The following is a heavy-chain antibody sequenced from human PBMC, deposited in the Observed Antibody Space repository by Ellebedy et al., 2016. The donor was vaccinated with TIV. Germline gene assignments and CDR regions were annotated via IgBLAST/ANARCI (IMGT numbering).Heavy chain of an antibody. D-gene: IGHD6-19*01. CDR3: ARGIEQWLTY. CDR2: IYSGGST. V-gene: IGHV4-31*03. Sequence: SETLSLTXIVSGASISSGPYYWNWIRQHPGKGLEWIGYIYSGGSTYYSPSLKSRVTISLDTSKNQFSLKLTSVTAADTAVYYCARGIEQWLTYWGQGTLVTVSS. J-gene: IGHJ4*02. CDR1: GASISSGPYY.